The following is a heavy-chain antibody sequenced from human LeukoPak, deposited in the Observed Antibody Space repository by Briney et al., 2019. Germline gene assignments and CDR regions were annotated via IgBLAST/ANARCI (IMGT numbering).Heavy chain of an antibody. CDR3: AKGPWLAYPYYFDY. J-gene: IGHJ4*02. CDR1: GFTFDYYG. CDR2: IRYDGSSK. D-gene: IGHD6-19*01. V-gene: IGHV3-30*02. Sequence: GGSLRLSCAASGFTFDYYGMHWVRQAPGKGLEWVAFIRYDGSSKYYAESVKGRFTISRDNSKNTLYLQMNSLRAEDTAVYYCAKGPWLAYPYYFDYWGQGTLVTVSS.